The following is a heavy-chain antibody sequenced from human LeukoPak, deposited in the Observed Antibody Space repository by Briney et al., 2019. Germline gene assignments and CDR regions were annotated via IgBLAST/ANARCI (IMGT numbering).Heavy chain of an antibody. CDR3: ARLVSSGYCSSTSCYTDY. Sequence: KRGESLKISCKGSGYGFTSYWIGWVRQMPGKGLEWMGIIYPGDSDTRYSPSFQGQVTISADKSISTAYLQWSSLKASDTAMYYCARLVSSGYCSSTSCYTDYWGQGTLVTVSS. CDR1: GYGFTSYW. J-gene: IGHJ4*02. D-gene: IGHD2-2*02. V-gene: IGHV5-51*01. CDR2: IYPGDSDT.